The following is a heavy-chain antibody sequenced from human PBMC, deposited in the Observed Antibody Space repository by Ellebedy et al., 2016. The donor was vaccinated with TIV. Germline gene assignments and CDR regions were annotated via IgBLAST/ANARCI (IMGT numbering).Heavy chain of an antibody. J-gene: IGHJ4*02. Sequence: GGSLRLSCAASGFTFDDYAMHWVRQGPGKGLKWVSSISSSGGRVEYADSVKGRFRISRDNAKNSLTLQMDRLRAEDTAVYHCATGRGEGGLLSFLDVWGRGTLVTVSA. D-gene: IGHD3-9*01. CDR2: ISSSGGRV. CDR3: ATGRGEGGLLSFLDV. V-gene: IGHV3-9*01. CDR1: GFTFDDYA.